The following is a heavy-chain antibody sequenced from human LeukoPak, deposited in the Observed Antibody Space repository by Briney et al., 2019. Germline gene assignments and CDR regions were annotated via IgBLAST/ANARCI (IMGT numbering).Heavy chain of an antibody. Sequence: GGSLRLSCAASGFTFSSHTMNWVRQAPGKGLVWVSGIDNHGSSTYSADSVKGRFTISRDNAKNTLYLQMNSLRAEDTAVYYCARDTHSCFDYWGHGAPVTVSS. CDR2: IDNHGSST. CDR1: GFTFSSHT. V-gene: IGHV3-74*01. D-gene: IGHD2-15*01. J-gene: IGHJ4*01. CDR3: ARDTHSCFDY.